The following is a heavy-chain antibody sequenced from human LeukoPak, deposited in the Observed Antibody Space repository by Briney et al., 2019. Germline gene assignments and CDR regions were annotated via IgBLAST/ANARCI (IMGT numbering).Heavy chain of an antibody. D-gene: IGHD7-27*01. J-gene: IGHJ4*02. CDR1: GFTFRDAW. V-gene: IGHV3-15*01. Sequence: GGSLRLSCAASGFTFRDAWMSWVRQTPGKGLDWVGPITSKIHGGTTDYAAPAKVTFTISRVDSKNTLYLQMDSLKTEDTAVYYCATEFWGSYNYWGQRTPVTASS. CDR2: ITSKIHGGTT. CDR3: ATEFWGSYNY.